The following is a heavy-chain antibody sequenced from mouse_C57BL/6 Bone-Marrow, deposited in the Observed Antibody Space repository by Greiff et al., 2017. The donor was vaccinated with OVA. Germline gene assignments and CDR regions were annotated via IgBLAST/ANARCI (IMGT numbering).Heavy chain of an antibody. V-gene: IGHV1-54*01. CDR2: INPGSGGT. CDR3: ARQLSGAMDY. Sequence: LQQSGAELVRPGTSVKVSCKASGYAFTNYLIEWVKQRPGQGLEWIGVINPGSGGTNYNEKFKGKATLTADKSSSTAYMQLSSLTSEDSAVYFCARQLSGAMDYWGQGTSVTVSS. CDR1: GYAFTNYL. D-gene: IGHD4-1*01. J-gene: IGHJ4*01.